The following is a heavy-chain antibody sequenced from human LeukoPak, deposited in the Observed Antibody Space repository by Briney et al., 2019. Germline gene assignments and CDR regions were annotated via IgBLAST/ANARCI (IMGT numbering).Heavy chain of an antibody. D-gene: IGHD3-22*01. CDR1: GGSISSSSYS. V-gene: IGHV4-39*07. J-gene: IGHJ5*02. CDR3: ARVTMIAPRGWFDP. Sequence: PSETLSLTCTVSGGSISSSSYSWGWIRQPPGKGLEWIGSIYYSGSTYYNPSLKSRVTISVDTSKNQFSLKLSSVTAADTAVYYCARVTMIAPRGWFDPWGQGTLVTVSS. CDR2: IYYSGST.